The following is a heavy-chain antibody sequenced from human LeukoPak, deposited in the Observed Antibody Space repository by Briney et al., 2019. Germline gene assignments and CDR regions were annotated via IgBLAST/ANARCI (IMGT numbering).Heavy chain of an antibody. V-gene: IGHV5-51*01. Sequence: PGESLKISCKGSGYSFTDYWIGWVRQMPGKGLDWTGIIYPDDSDTRYSPSFQGQVTIAADKSINTAYLQWNSLKASDTALYFCARLANYVERMDVWGQGTTVTVSS. J-gene: IGHJ6*02. D-gene: IGHD3-16*01. CDR2: IYPDDSDT. CDR1: GYSFTDYW. CDR3: ARLANYVERMDV.